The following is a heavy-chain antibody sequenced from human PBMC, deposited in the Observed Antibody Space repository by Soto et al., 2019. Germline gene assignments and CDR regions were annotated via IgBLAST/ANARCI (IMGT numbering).Heavy chain of an antibody. J-gene: IGHJ1*01. Sequence: WASVKVSCKASGGTFSSYAISWVRQAPGQGLEWMGGIIPIFGTANYAQKFQGRVTITADESTSTAYMELSSLRSEDTAVYYCARDGPYSSGWYRYFQHWGQGTLVTVSS. CDR2: IIPIFGTA. CDR1: GGTFSSYA. D-gene: IGHD6-19*01. CDR3: ARDGPYSSGWYRYFQH. V-gene: IGHV1-69*13.